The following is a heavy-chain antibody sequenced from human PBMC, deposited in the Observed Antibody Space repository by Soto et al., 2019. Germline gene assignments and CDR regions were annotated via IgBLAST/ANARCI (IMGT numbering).Heavy chain of an antibody. V-gene: IGHV3-11*03. Sequence: PGGSLRLSCAASGFTFSDYYMSWIRQAPGKGLEWVSYISNSNNYTNYADSVKGRFTISRDHAKSSVYLQMNSLRAEDTAVYYCARAASGSGSIFDYWGQGTLVTVSS. D-gene: IGHD3-22*01. CDR1: GFTFSDYY. CDR3: ARAASGSGSIFDY. J-gene: IGHJ4*02. CDR2: ISNSNNYT.